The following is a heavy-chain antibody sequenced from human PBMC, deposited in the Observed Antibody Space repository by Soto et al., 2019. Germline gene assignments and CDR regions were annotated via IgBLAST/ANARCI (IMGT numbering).Heavy chain of an antibody. CDR2: IIPIFGTA. D-gene: IGHD5-18*01. V-gene: IGHV1-69*13. CDR3: AIGAYSYGYGLLYYYYGMDV. CDR1: GYTFTKFG. Sequence: SVKVSCKSSGYTFTKFGISWVRQAPGQGLEWMGGIIPIFGTANYAQKFQGRVTITADESTSTAYMELSSLRSEDTAVYYCAIGAYSYGYGLLYYYYGMDVWGQGTTVTVSS. J-gene: IGHJ6*02.